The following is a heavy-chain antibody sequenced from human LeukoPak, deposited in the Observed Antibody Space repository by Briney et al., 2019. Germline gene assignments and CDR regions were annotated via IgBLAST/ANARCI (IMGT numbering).Heavy chain of an antibody. J-gene: IGHJ4*02. CDR2: INPSGGST. V-gene: IGHV1-46*01. CDR3: ARELGGFSSPSPSFDY. CDR1: GYTFTSYY. Sequence: ASVKVSCKASGYTFTSYYMHWVRQAPGQGLEWMGIINPSGGSTSYAQKFQGRVTMTRDTSTSTVYMELSSLRSEDTAVYYCARELGGFSSPSPSFDYWGQGTLVTVSS. D-gene: IGHD6-6*01.